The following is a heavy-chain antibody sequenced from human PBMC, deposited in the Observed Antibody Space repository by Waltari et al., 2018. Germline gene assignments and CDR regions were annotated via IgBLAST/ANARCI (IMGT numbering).Heavy chain of an antibody. D-gene: IGHD3-16*01. J-gene: IGHJ4*02. CDR3: GGTFLPGVWGPDNTDMCLLDY. V-gene: IGHV3-30*04. CDR2: GSKYEGHK. CDR1: GFDFSDYA. Sequence: VQLVQTGGGMVQPGRSLSLSCLATGFDFSDYAMHWFRQTRGKGLEWVAIGSKYEGHKFYVDSVMGHFNVFRDNSRSTLYLEMNGRTEDDTGVYYCGGTFLPGVWGPDNTDMCLLDYWGQGSQVTVSS.